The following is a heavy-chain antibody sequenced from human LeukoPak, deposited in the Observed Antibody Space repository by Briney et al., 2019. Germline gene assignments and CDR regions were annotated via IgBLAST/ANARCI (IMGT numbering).Heavy chain of an antibody. Sequence: GGSLRLSCAASGFTFSSYEMNWVRQAPGKGLEWVSYISSSGSTIYYADSVKGRFTISRDNAKNSLYLQMNSLRAEDTAVYYCASVGYCSGGSCFQSYYYYYGMDVWGQGTTVTVSS. CDR3: ASVGYCSGGSCFQSYYYYYGMDV. CDR2: ISSSGSTI. V-gene: IGHV3-48*03. CDR1: GFTFSSYE. D-gene: IGHD2-15*01. J-gene: IGHJ6*02.